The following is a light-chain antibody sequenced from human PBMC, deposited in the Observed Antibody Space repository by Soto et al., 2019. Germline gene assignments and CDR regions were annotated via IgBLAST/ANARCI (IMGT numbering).Light chain of an antibody. CDR2: EVN. J-gene: IGLJ2*01. CDR3: NSYTSSSTRV. Sequence: QSALTQPASVSGSPGQSITISCTGTSSDVGGYNYVSWYQQHLGKAPKLMIYEVNNRPSGVSNRFSGSKSGNTAYLTISGLQAEDEADYYCNSYTSSSTRVFGGGTKLTVL. V-gene: IGLV2-14*01. CDR1: SSDVGGYNY.